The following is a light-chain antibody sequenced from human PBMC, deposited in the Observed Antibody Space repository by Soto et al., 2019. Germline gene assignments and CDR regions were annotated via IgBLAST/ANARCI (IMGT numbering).Light chain of an antibody. CDR2: GAS. Sequence: EIALTQSAGTLSLSPGERVTFSCRASQGVSRKLAWYQHKPGQAPRLLISGASTGATGVPARFSGSGYGTQFTLTISSLQSEDFAVYYCQQRSNWPITFGQGTRLEIK. J-gene: IGKJ5*01. V-gene: IGKV3-15*01. CDR1: QGVSRK. CDR3: QQRSNWPIT.